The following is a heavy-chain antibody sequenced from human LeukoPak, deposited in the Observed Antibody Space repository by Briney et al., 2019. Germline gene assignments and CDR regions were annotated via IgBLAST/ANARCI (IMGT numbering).Heavy chain of an antibody. CDR1: GYTFTGYY. D-gene: IGHD4-23*01. V-gene: IGHV1-2*02. J-gene: IGHJ4*02. Sequence: APVKVSCKASGYTFTGYYMHWVRQAPGQGLEWMGWINPNSGGTNYAQKFQGRVTMTRDTSISTAYMEMSRLRSDDTAVYYCARRYRYDYGGNSLGYWGQGTLVTVSS. CDR3: ARRYRYDYGGNSLGY. CDR2: INPNSGGT.